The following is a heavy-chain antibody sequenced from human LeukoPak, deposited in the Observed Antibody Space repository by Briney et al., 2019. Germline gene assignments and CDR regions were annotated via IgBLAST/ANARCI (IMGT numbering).Heavy chain of an antibody. Sequence: GGSLRLSCAASGFTFSAYWMHWVRQVPGKGLLWVSRINGDGSTTNYAESVKGRFVISRDNAKNTVYLQMNSLRAEDTAVYYCARDLELTYYDSSGHDYWGQETLVTVSS. V-gene: IGHV3-74*01. CDR2: INGDGSTT. CDR3: ARDLELTYYDSSGHDY. D-gene: IGHD3-22*01. CDR1: GFTFSAYW. J-gene: IGHJ4*02.